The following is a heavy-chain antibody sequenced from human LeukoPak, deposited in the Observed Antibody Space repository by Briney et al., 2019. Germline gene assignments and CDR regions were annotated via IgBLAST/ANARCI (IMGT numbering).Heavy chain of an antibody. J-gene: IGHJ5*02. D-gene: IGHD3-16*02. CDR3: ARSPSSFDP. CDR2: ISNSGGST. Sequence: GGSLRLSCAASGFTFSSYAMSWVRQAPGKGLEWVSVISNSGGSTFYADSVKGRFTISRDNSKNTLYLQMNSLRAEDTAVYYCARSPSSFDPWGQGALVTVSS. V-gene: IGHV3-23*01. CDR1: GFTFSSYA.